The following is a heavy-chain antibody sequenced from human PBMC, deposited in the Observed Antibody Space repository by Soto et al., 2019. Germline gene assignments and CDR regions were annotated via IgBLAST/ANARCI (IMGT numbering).Heavy chain of an antibody. V-gene: IGHV1-69*13. CDR1: GGAFYTYT. D-gene: IGHD5-18*01. J-gene: IGHJ4*02. Sequence: SVKVSCKASGGAFYTYTFSWVRQAPGQGLEWMGSVTPIYPTTNYAEKFQGRLTVTADGSTNTAYMELNSLTSEDTAVYYCARIPRYSFPTSDDLDSWGQGTLVTVSS. CDR2: VTPIYPTT. CDR3: ARIPRYSFPTSDDLDS.